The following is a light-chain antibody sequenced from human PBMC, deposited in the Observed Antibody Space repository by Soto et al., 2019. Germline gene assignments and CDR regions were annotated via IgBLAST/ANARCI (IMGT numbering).Light chain of an antibody. J-gene: IGLJ2*01. Sequence: QSALTQPASVSGSPGQSITISCTGTSSDVGGYNYVCWYQQHPGKAPKLIIYEVTNRPSGVSHRFSGSKSGNTASLSISGLQAEDEADYYCSSYTSSGTVLFGGGTKLTVL. CDR2: EVT. CDR1: SSDVGGYNY. CDR3: SSYTSSGTVL. V-gene: IGLV2-14*03.